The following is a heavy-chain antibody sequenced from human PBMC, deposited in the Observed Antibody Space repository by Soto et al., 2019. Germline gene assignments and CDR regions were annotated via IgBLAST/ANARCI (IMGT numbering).Heavy chain of an antibody. V-gene: IGHV4-4*02. CDR1: GGSISSSNW. J-gene: IGHJ5*02. CDR2: IYHSGST. D-gene: IGHD6-13*01. CDR3: ARDIAAAGKANWFDP. Sequence: SETLSLTCAVSGGSISSSNWWSWVRQPPGKGLEWIGEIYHSGSTNYNPSLKSRVTISVDKSKNQFSLKLSSVTAADTAVYYCARDIAAAGKANWFDPWGQGTLVTVS.